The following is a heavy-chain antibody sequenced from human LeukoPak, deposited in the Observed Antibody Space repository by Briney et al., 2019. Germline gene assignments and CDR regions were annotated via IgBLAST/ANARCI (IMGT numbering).Heavy chain of an antibody. CDR1: GYTFTSYY. J-gene: IGHJ4*02. CDR2: INPSGGST. V-gene: IGHV1-46*01. D-gene: IGHD6-13*01. Sequence: GASVKVSCKASGYTFTSYYMHWVRQAPGQGLEWMGIINPSGGSTSYAQKFQGRVTMTRDTSTSTVYMELSSLRSEDTAVYYCARDYRRAYSSPYYFDYWGQGTLVTVSS. CDR3: ARDYRRAYSSPYYFDY.